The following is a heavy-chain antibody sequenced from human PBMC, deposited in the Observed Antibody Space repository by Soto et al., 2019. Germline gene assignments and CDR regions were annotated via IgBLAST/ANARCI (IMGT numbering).Heavy chain of an antibody. CDR1: GFSLTTGRMG. Sequence: QVTLKESGPVLVKATETLTLTCSISGFSLTTGRMGVSWIRQPPGKALEWLAHIFSNNERSYTTPLQNRLSIPADSYEGPVVFTMTIVGRADTGTYLCARLVDVSSAYSSAYFYVLHVWCPGGSGTVS. V-gene: IGHV2-26*03. D-gene: IGHD3-10*02. CDR3: ARLVDVSSAYSSAYFYVLHV. CDR2: IFSNNER. J-gene: IGHJ6*02.